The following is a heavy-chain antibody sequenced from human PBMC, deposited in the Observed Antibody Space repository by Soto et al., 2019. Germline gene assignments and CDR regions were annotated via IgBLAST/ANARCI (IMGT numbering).Heavy chain of an antibody. CDR1: GGSISSSSYY. J-gene: IGHJ4*02. Sequence: SETLSLTCTVSGGSISSSSYYWGWIRQPPGKGLEWIGSIYYSGSTYYNPSLKSRVTISVDTSKNQFSLKLSSVTAADTAVYYCAIGGNSGRPFDYWGQGTLVTVSS. V-gene: IGHV4-39*01. D-gene: IGHD3-10*01. CDR2: IYYSGST. CDR3: AIGGNSGRPFDY.